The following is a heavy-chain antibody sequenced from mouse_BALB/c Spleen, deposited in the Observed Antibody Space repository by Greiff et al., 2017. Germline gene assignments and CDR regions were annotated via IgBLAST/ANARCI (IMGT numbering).Heavy chain of an antibody. CDR2: IYPSDSYT. V-gene: IGHV1-69*02. Sequence: VQLQQPGAELVRPGASVKLSCKASGYTFTSYWINWVKQRPGQGLEWIGNIYPSDSYTNYNQKFKDKATLTVDKSSSTAYMQLSSPTSEDSAVYYCTREGFITTRYFDVWGAGTTVTVSS. D-gene: IGHD1-1*01. J-gene: IGHJ1*01. CDR3: TREGFITTRYFDV. CDR1: GYTFTSYW.